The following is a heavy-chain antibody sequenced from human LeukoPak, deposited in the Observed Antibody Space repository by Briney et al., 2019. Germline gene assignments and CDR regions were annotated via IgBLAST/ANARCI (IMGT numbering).Heavy chain of an antibody. Sequence: ASETLSLTCTVSGGSISSYYWSWIRQPPGKGLEWIGYIYYSGSTNYNPSLKSRVIISVDTSKNQFSLKLSSVTAADTAVYYCARRAGYCSSTSCYESLSWFDPWGQGTLVTVSS. J-gene: IGHJ5*02. D-gene: IGHD2-2*01. CDR3: ARRAGYCSSTSCYESLSWFDP. V-gene: IGHV4-59*08. CDR1: GGSISSYY. CDR2: IYYSGST.